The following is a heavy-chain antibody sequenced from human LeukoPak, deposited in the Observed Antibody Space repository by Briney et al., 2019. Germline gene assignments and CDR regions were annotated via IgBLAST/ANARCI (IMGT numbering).Heavy chain of an antibody. J-gene: IGHJ5*02. CDR3: ARGHIAPQRQFIARRGLRTVSRFDP. CDR1: SGSLSNYY. V-gene: IGHV4-59*01. CDR2: TSSAGKT. Sequence: PSETLSLTCTVSSGSLSNYYWTWIRQSPGMGLEWIASTSSAGKTNSNPSLQSRVIISLDTSNHQLSLKMTSVISADTAVYYCARGHIAPQRQFIARRGLRTVSRFDPWGQGTLVLVSA. D-gene: IGHD6-25*01.